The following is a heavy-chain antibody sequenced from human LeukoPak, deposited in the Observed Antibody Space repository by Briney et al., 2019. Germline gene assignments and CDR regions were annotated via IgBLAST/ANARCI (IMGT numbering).Heavy chain of an antibody. Sequence: GGSLRLSCAASGFTFSSYSMNWVRQAPGKGLEWVSSISSSSSYIYYADSVKGRFTISRDNGKNTLFLQMNSLRAEDAAVYYCVRGNDYGGPHYWGQGTLVTVSS. J-gene: IGHJ4*02. CDR2: ISSSSSYI. V-gene: IGHV3-21*01. CDR3: VRGNDYGGPHY. CDR1: GFTFSSYS. D-gene: IGHD4-23*01.